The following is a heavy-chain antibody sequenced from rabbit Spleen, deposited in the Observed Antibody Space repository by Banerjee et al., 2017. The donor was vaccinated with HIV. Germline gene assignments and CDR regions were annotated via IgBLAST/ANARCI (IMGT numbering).Heavy chain of an antibody. J-gene: IGHJ4*01. D-gene: IGHD5-1*01. Sequence: QEQLVESGGGLVQPGGSLKLSCKASGFTLSSYYMNWVRQAPGKGPEWIACIYNGDGTTYYASWVNGRCTISRSTSLNTVDLKMTSLTAADTATYFCARDLPHNLWGPGTLVTVS. V-gene: IGHV1S47*01. CDR1: GFTLSSYY. CDR2: IYNGDGTT. CDR3: ARDLPHNL.